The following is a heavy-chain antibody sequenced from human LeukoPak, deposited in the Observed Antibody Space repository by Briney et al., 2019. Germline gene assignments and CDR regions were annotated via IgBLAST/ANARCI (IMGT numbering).Heavy chain of an antibody. CDR2: IYSGGSA. D-gene: IGHD4-17*01. J-gene: IGHJ3*02. CDR3: AREFMTTSLTDAYDI. Sequence: PGGSLRLSCAASGFTVSSNYMGWVRQAPGKGLEWVSSIYSGGSANYADSVKGRFTVSRDNSKNTLHLQMNSLRAEDTAVYYCAREFMTTSLTDAYDIWGQGTMVTVSS. CDR1: GFTVSSNY. V-gene: IGHV3-53*01.